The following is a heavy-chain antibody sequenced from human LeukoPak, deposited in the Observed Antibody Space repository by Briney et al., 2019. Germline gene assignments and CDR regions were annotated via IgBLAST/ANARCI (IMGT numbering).Heavy chain of an antibody. Sequence: SETLSLTCTVSGVSISSYYWSWIRQPAWKGLEWIGRIYTSGSTNYNPSLKSRVTMSVDTSKNQFSLKLSSVTAADTAVYYCASGSTIFGVVSYDPYFDYWGQGTLVTVSS. V-gene: IGHV4-4*07. D-gene: IGHD3-3*01. J-gene: IGHJ4*02. CDR3: ASGSTIFGVVSYDPYFDY. CDR2: IYTSGST. CDR1: GVSISSYY.